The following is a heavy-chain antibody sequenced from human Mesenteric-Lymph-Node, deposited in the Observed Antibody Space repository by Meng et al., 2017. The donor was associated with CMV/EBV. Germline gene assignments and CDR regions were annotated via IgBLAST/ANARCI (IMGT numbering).Heavy chain of an antibody. D-gene: IGHD3-3*01. V-gene: IGHV3-48*04. CDR3: ARYYDFWGGYYRGFDYYYGMDV. J-gene: IGHJ6*02. CDR1: GFTFSSYS. CDR2: ISSSSSTI. Sequence: GESLKISCAASGFTFSSYSMNWVRQAPGKGLEWVSYISSSSSTIYYADSVKGRFTISRDNAKNSLYLQMNSLRAEDTAVYYCARYYDFWGGYYRGFDYYYGMDVWGQGTTVTVSS.